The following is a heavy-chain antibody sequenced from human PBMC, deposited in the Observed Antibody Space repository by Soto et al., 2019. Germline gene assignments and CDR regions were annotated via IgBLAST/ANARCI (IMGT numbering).Heavy chain of an antibody. Sequence: QITLKESGPTLVKPTQTLTLTCTFSGFSLSTSGVGVGWIRQPPGKALEWLALIYWDDDKRYRPSLKSRLTIXKXXSRHQVVLKMTNMDPLDTATYYCAHKGAGSRGLTHWGQGPLVTVSS. V-gene: IGHV2-5*02. CDR3: AHKGAGSRGLTH. CDR1: GFSLSTSGVG. D-gene: IGHD1-26*01. J-gene: IGHJ4*02. CDR2: IYWDDDK.